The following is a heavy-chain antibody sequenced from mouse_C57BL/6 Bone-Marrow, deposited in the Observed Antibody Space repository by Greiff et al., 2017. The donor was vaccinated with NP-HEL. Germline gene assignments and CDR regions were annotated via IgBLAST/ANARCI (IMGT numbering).Heavy chain of an antibody. J-gene: IGHJ1*03. Sequence: QVTLKESGPGILQSSQTLSLTCSFSGFSLSTSGMGVSWIRQPSGKGLEWLAHIYWDDDKRYNPSLKSRLTISKDTSRNQVFLKITSVDTADTATYYCARRAKDYYGSNSYWYFDVWGTGTTVTVSS. V-gene: IGHV8-12*01. D-gene: IGHD1-1*01. CDR2: IYWDDDK. CDR3: ARRAKDYYGSNSYWYFDV. CDR1: GFSLSTSGMG.